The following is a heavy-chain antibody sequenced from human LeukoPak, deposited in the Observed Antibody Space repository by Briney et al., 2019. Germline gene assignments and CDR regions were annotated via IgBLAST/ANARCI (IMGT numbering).Heavy chain of an antibody. D-gene: IGHD1-14*01. CDR2: ISPSGDTI. J-gene: IGHJ3*02. CDR1: GFTFGDYY. V-gene: IGHV3-11*04. Sequence: GGSLRLSCAASGFTFGDYYMTWIRQAPGKGLEWISYISPSGDTIYYADSVRGRFTISRDNAKNTLYLQMNSLRAEDTAVYYCARYKSAFDIWGQGTMVTVSS. CDR3: ARYKSAFDI.